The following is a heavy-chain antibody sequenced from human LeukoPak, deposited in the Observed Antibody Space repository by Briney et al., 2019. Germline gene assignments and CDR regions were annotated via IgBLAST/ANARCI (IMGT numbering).Heavy chain of an antibody. CDR1: GGSISSTSYF. CDR3: ARLPRNGWLHAFDI. D-gene: IGHD6-19*01. V-gene: IGHV4-39*07. Sequence: PSETLSLTCSVSGGSISSTSYFWGWIRQPPGKGLEWLGSVYFGGSTYYNPSLNSRVIVSVDTSKNQFSLKLRSVTAADTAMYYCARLPRNGWLHAFDIWGQGTMVTVSS. J-gene: IGHJ3*02. CDR2: VYFGGST.